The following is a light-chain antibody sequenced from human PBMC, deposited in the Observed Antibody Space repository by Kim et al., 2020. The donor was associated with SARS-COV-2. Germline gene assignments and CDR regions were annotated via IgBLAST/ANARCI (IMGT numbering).Light chain of an antibody. J-gene: IGKJ4*01. CDR3: QQYGSSPLLT. V-gene: IGKV3-20*01. CDR2: GAS. Sequence: PGERATLSCRASQSISSSYLAWYQQKPGQAPRLLIYGASNRATGIPDRFSGSGSGADFTLTISRLEPEDFAVYYCQQYGSSPLLTFGGGTKVDIK. CDR1: QSISSSY.